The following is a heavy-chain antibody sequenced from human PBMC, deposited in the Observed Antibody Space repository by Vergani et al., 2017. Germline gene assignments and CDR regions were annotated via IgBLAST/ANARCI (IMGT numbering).Heavy chain of an antibody. Sequence: QVQLQESGPGLVKPSQTLSLTCTVSGGSISSGSYYWSWIRQPAGKGLEWIGRIYTSGSTNYNPSLKSRVTISVDTSKNQFSLTLSSVTAADTAVYYCARATVDAFDIWGQGTMVTVSS. CDR2: IYTSGST. CDR3: ARATVDAFDI. V-gene: IGHV4-61*02. CDR1: GGSISSGSYY. J-gene: IGHJ3*02. D-gene: IGHD4-17*01.